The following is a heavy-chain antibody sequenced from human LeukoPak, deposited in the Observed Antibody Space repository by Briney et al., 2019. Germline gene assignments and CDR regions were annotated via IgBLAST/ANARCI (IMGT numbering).Heavy chain of an antibody. CDR1: GFTVSSNF. Sequence: SGGSLRLSCAASGFTVSSNFMSWVRQAPGKGLEWVSIIYSGGTTYYADSVEGRFIISRDNSKNTLYLQMNSLRAEDSAVYYCARDLHGSGSYPHFDYWGQGTLVTVSS. J-gene: IGHJ4*02. CDR2: IYSGGTT. V-gene: IGHV3-66*01. D-gene: IGHD3-10*01. CDR3: ARDLHGSGSYPHFDY.